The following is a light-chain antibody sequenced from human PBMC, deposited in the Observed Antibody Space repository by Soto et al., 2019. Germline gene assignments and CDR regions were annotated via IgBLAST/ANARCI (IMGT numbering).Light chain of an antibody. CDR1: QSISSW. Sequence: DIPMTQSPSTLSASVGDRVTITCRASQSISSWLAWYHQKPGKAPKLLIYRASSLQTGVASRFSGSGSGAEFTLTISSLQPDDFAAYYCQQYNSYSLTFGGGTKVEIK. CDR3: QQYNSYSLT. CDR2: RAS. V-gene: IGKV1-5*03. J-gene: IGKJ4*01.